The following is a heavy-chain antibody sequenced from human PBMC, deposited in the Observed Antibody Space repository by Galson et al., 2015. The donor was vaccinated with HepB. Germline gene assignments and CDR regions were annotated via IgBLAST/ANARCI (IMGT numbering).Heavy chain of an antibody. CDR3: ARDITIEIKIMDV. V-gene: IGHV7-4-1*02. D-gene: IGHD3-3*01. CDR1: GYTLSNSA. J-gene: IGHJ6*02. Sequence: SVKVSCKASGYTLSNSAVNWVRQAPGQGLEWMGSIHTKTGNPTYAQGFTGRFVFSLDTSVSTAYLQISSLRAEDTAVYFCARDITIEIKIMDVWGQGTTVTVSS. CDR2: IHTKTGNP.